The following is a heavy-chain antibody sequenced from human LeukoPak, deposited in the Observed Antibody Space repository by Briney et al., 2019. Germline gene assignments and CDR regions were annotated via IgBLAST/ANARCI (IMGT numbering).Heavy chain of an antibody. Sequence: PGGSLRLSCAASGFTSDDYAMHWVRQAPGKGLEWVSGISWNSGSIGYADSVKGRFTISRDNAKNSLYLQMNSLRAEDTAVYYCARVAKEWLLYNWFDPWGQGTLVTVSS. J-gene: IGHJ5*02. CDR3: ARVAKEWLLYNWFDP. CDR1: GFTSDDYA. V-gene: IGHV3-9*02. CDR2: ISWNSGSI. D-gene: IGHD3-3*01.